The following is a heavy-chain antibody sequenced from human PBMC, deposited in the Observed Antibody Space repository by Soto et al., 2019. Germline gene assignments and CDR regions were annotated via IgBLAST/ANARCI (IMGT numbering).Heavy chain of an antibody. CDR2: IIPIFGTA. CDR3: AREPWRHPAIAARPREFYY. CDR1: GGSFSSYA. V-gene: IGHV1-69*13. D-gene: IGHD6-6*01. J-gene: IGHJ4*02. Sequence: SVKVSCKASGGSFSSYAISWVRQAPVQGLEWMGGIIPIFGTANYSQKFQGRVTITADESTSTAYMELSRLRSEDTAVYYCAREPWRHPAIAARPREFYYWGQGTLVTVS.